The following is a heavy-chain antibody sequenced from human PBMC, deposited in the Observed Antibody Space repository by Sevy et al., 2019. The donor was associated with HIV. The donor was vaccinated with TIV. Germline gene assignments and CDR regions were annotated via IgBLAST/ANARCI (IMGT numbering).Heavy chain of an antibody. CDR2: IWYDGSNK. CDR3: ARDKLERRWALYYYYGMDV. CDR1: GFTFSSYG. D-gene: IGHD1-1*01. V-gene: IGHV3-33*01. Sequence: GGSLRLSCAASGFTFSSYGMHWVRQAPGKGLEWVAVIWYDGSNKYYADSVKGRFTISRDNSKNTLYLQMNSLRAEDTAVYYCARDKLERRWALYYYYGMDVWGQWTTVTVSS. J-gene: IGHJ6*02.